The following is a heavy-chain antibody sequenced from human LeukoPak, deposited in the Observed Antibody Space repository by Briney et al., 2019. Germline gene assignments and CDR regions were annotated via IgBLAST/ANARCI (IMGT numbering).Heavy chain of an antibody. D-gene: IGHD3-3*01. CDR3: ARARYYDFWSGYFDY. V-gene: IGHV3-7*03. J-gene: IGHJ4*02. CDR2: IKQDGSEK. Sequence: GGSLRLSCAGSGFIFSNYWMSWVRQAPGKGLEWVANIKQDGSEKYYVDSVKGRFTISRDNAKNSLYLQTNSLRAEDTAVYYCARARYYDFWSGYFDYWGQGTLVTVSS. CDR1: GFIFSNYW.